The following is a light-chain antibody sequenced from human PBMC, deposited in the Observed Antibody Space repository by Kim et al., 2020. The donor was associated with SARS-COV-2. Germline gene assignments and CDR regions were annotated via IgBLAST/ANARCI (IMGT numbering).Light chain of an antibody. J-gene: IGKJ4*01. Sequence: SASVGDRVTMTCRASQSISTYVNWYRQKPGKAPELLIYAASKLQRGVPSRFTGSGSGTDFTLTVSSLQPADCATYYCQQSYSFPLTFGRGTKLEIK. V-gene: IGKV1-39*01. CDR2: AAS. CDR1: QSISTY. CDR3: QQSYSFPLT.